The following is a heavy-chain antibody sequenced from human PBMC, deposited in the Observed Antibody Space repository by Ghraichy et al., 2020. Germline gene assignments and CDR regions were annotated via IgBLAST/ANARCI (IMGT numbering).Heavy chain of an antibody. CDR3: ARGSQGVASGFDI. J-gene: IGHJ3*02. CDR1: GFTFSNYG. V-gene: IGHV3-33*01. D-gene: IGHD3-3*01. Sequence: GGSLRLSCAASGFTFSNYGMHWVRQAPGKGLEWVTMIWYDGSNKYYADSVKDRFTISRDNSKNTVYLQMNSLRAGDTAIYYCARGSQGVASGFDIWCQETMVTVSS. CDR2: IWYDGSNK.